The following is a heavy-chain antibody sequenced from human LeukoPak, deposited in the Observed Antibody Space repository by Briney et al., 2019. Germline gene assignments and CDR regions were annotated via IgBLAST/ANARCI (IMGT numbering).Heavy chain of an antibody. J-gene: IGHJ4*02. CDR2: IKQDGSEK. Sequence: GGSLRLSCAASGFTFSSYWMSWVRQAPGKGLEWVANIKQDGSEKYYVDSVKGRFTISRDNAQNSLYLQMNSLRVEDTAVYYCARVLETDCSGGSCYSGLDHWGQGTLVTVSS. CDR1: GFTFSSYW. V-gene: IGHV3-7*01. CDR3: ARVLETDCSGGSCYSGLDH. D-gene: IGHD2-15*01.